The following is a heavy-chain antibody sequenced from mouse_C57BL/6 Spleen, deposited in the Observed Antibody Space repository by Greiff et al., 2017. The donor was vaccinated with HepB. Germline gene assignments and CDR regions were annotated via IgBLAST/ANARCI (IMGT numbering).Heavy chain of an antibody. CDR1: GYSITSGYY. J-gene: IGHJ2*01. D-gene: IGHD1-1*01. CDR3: ARRLYYGSSYFDY. V-gene: IGHV3-6*01. Sequence: EVKLQESGPGLVKPSPSLSLTCSVTGYSITSGYYWNWIRQFPGNKLEWMGYISYDGSNNYNPSLKNRISITRDTSKNQFFLKLNSVTTEDTATYYCARRLYYGSSYFDYWGQGTTLTVSS. CDR2: ISYDGSN.